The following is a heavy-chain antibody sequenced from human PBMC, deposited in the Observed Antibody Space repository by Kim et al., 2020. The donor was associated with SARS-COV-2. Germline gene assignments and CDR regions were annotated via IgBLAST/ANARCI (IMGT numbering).Heavy chain of an antibody. CDR1: GYTFTSYG. Sequence: ASVKVSCKASGYTFTSYGISWVRQAPGQGLEWMGWISAYNGNTNYAQKLQGRVTMTTDTSTSTAYMELRSLRSDDTAVYYCARRTYYYDSSGYYSVIDHDAFDIWGQGTMVTVSS. J-gene: IGHJ3*02. CDR3: ARRTYYYDSSGYYSVIDHDAFDI. D-gene: IGHD3-22*01. CDR2: ISAYNGNT. V-gene: IGHV1-18*01.